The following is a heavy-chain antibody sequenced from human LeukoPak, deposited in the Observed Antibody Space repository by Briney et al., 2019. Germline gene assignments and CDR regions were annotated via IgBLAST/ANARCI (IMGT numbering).Heavy chain of an antibody. V-gene: IGHV1-69*01. CDR2: IIPIFGTA. D-gene: IGHD6-13*01. Sequence: SVKVSCKASGGTFSSYAISWVRQAPGQGLEWMGGIIPIFGTANYAQKFQGRVTITADESTSTAYMELSSLRSEDTAVYYCARVLYSSSWYYYYGMDVWGQGTTVTVSS. CDR3: ARVLYSSSWYYYYGMDV. J-gene: IGHJ6*02. CDR1: GGTFSSYA.